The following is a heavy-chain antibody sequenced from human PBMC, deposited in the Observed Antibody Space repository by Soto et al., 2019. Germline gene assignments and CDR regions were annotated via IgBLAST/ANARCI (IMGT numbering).Heavy chain of an antibody. CDR2: VYYSGTT. Sequence: QVQLQESGPGLVKLSETLSLTCTVSGGSISSYYWTWIRQPPGKGLEWVGYVYYSGTTYYNPSLQSRVTISVDTSKNQFSLKVKSVTAADTAIYYCARAGSTWRYFFDYWGQGSLVTVSS. CDR3: ARAGSTWRYFFDY. V-gene: IGHV4-59*01. J-gene: IGHJ4*02. CDR1: GGSISSYY. D-gene: IGHD6-13*01.